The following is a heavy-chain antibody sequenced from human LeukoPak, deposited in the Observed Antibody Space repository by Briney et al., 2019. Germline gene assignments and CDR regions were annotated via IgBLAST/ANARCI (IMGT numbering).Heavy chain of an antibody. J-gene: IGHJ4*02. Sequence: QAGGSLRLSCVASGFTFSSYWMHWVRQAPGKGLVWVSRINTDGSTTSYADSVKGRFTISRDNAENTLYLQMNSLRADDTAVYYCARGEMVQVYWGQGTLVTVSS. V-gene: IGHV3-74*01. D-gene: IGHD5-24*01. CDR3: ARGEMVQVY. CDR2: INTDGSTT. CDR1: GFTFSSYW.